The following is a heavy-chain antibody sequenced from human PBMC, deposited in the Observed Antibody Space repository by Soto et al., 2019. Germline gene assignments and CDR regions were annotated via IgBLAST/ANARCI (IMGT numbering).Heavy chain of an antibody. V-gene: IGHV4-59*01. CDR3: ATDSGWLQRD. CDR1: GGSISRYY. Sequence: SETLSLPCTVSGGSISRYYWNWIRQPPGKGLEWIGYIYYSGSTNYNPSLKSRVTISVDTPKNQFSLKLSSVTPADTAVYDCATDSGWLQRDWGQGPLVAVSS. J-gene: IGHJ1*01. CDR2: IYYSGST. D-gene: IGHD5-12*01.